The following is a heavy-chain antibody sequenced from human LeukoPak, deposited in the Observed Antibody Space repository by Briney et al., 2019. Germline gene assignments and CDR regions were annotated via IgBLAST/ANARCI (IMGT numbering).Heavy chain of an antibody. CDR3: AGDGYHTLGAFDI. D-gene: IGHD5-12*01. Sequence: ASVKVSCKASGYTFTSYYMHWVRQAPGQGLEWMGIINPSGGSTSYAQKFQGRVTMTRDMSTSTVYMELSSLRSEDTAVYYCAGDGYHTLGAFDIWGQGTMVTVSS. CDR2: INPSGGST. J-gene: IGHJ3*02. V-gene: IGHV1-46*01. CDR1: GYTFTSYY.